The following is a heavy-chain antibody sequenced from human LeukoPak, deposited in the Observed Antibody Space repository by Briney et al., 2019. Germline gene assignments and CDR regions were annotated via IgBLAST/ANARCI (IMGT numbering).Heavy chain of an antibody. Sequence: KPSETLSLTCSVSGASISSHYWSWIRQPPGKGLEWIGYIHYSGSTNCNPSLKSRVTISLDTSKNQFSLQLTSVTAADTAVYYCSRAGTGFTIPGAYWGQGTLVTVSS. V-gene: IGHV4-59*11. J-gene: IGHJ4*02. CDR1: GASISSHY. CDR3: SRAGTGFTIPGAY. D-gene: IGHD1-14*01. CDR2: IHYSGST.